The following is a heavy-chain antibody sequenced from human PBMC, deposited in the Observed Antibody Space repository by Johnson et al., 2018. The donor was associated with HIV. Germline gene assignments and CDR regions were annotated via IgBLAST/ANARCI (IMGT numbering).Heavy chain of an antibody. V-gene: IGHV3-30*19. CDR1: GFTFSSYG. J-gene: IGHJ3*02. Sequence: VQLVESGGGVVQPGRSLRLSCAASGFTFSSYGMHWVRQAPGKGLEWVAVITYDGSNKYYADSVKGRFTISRDNSKNTLYLQMNSLRAEDTAGYYCASSAFDIWGQGTMVTVSS. CDR3: ASSAFDI. CDR2: ITYDGSNK.